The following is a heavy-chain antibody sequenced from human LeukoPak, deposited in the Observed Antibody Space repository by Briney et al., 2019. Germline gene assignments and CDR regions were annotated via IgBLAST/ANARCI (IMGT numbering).Heavy chain of an antibody. Sequence: GGSLRLSCAASGFTFSSAWVSWVRQAPGKGLEWVGRINGKTEGDTIDYAAPVKGRFTISRDDSKNMLYLQMSSLKTEDTALYYCMTRHYYDSPFDYWGQGTLVTVSS. CDR3: MTRHYYDSPFDY. CDR1: GFTFSSAW. CDR2: INGKTEGDTI. J-gene: IGHJ4*02. D-gene: IGHD3-22*01. V-gene: IGHV3-15*01.